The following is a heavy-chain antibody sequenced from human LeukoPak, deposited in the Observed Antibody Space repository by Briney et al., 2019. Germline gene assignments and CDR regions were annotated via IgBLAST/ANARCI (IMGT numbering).Heavy chain of an antibody. Sequence: GRALRLSCVASGFTFDDYAMHWVRQAPGKGLEWVSSISWNSGNMGYADSVKGRFTISRDNAKNSLYLQMNRLRAEDMALYYCTKDRRKYSSSSGLDYRGQGTLVTVSS. CDR1: GFTFDDYA. CDR2: ISWNSGNM. V-gene: IGHV3-9*03. D-gene: IGHD6-6*01. CDR3: TKDRRKYSSSSGLDY. J-gene: IGHJ4*02.